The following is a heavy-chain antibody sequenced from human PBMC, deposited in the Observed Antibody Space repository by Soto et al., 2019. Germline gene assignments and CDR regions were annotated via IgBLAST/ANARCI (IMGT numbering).Heavy chain of an antibody. D-gene: IGHD3-10*01. Sequence: EVRLEEAGGGFVQPGGSLRVSCSGSGFIFSSFWMHWVRQGPGKGREWVSRINGDGASLAYAESVKGRFSISRDNVKNTLHLQMNSLGVDDTAVYFCAREGSLGLDVWGRGTTVTVSS. CDR1: GFIFSSFW. V-gene: IGHV3-74*03. CDR2: INGDGASL. J-gene: IGHJ6*02. CDR3: AREGSLGLDV.